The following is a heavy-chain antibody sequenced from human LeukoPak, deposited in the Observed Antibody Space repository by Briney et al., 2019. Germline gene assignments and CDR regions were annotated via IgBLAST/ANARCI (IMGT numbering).Heavy chain of an antibody. V-gene: IGHV4-34*01. CDR3: ARGRYYDFWSGYYTGSVDY. J-gene: IGHJ4*02. CDR2: INRSGST. D-gene: IGHD3-3*01. Sequence: ETLSLTCAVYGGSFSGYYWSWIRQPPGKGLEWVGEINRSGSTNYNPSLKSRVTISVDTSKNQFSLKLSSVTAADTAVYYCARGRYYDFWSGYYTGSVDYWGQGTLVTVSS. CDR1: GGSFSGYY.